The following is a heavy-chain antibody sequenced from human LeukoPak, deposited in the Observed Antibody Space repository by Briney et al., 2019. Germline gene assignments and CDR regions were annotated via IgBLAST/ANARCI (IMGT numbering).Heavy chain of an antibody. CDR1: GYTFTSYG. CDR2: ISAYNGNT. J-gene: IGHJ6*04. CDR3: ARVPRYCSSTSCPSGDYYGMDV. Sequence: TSVKLSCKASGYTFTSYGISWVRQAPGQGLEGMGWISAYNGNTNYAQKLQGRVTMTTDTSTSTAYMELRSLRSDDTAVYYCARVPRYCSSTSCPSGDYYGMDVWGKGTTVTVSS. D-gene: IGHD2-2*01. V-gene: IGHV1-18*04.